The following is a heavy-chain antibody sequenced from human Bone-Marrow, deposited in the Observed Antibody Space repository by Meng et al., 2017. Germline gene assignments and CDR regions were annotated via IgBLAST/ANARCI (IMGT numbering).Heavy chain of an antibody. CDR1: GGSFSGYY. J-gene: IGHJ2*01. CDR2: INHSGST. Sequence: VELRPWGEGLFKPSETLSLTCAVYGGSFSGYYWSWIRQPPGKGLEWIGEINHSGSTNYNPSLKSRVTISVDTSKNQFSLKLSSVTAADTAVYYCARGRVTTVTTPNWYFDLWGRGTLVTVSS. D-gene: IGHD4-17*01. CDR3: ARGRVTTVTTPNWYFDL. V-gene: IGHV4-34*01.